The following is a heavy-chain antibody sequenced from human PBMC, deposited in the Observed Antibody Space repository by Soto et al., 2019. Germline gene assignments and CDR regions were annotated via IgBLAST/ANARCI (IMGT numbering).Heavy chain of an antibody. CDR3: AKDYSHYVGYYYGMDV. V-gene: IGHV3-30*18. J-gene: IGHJ6*01. Sequence: QVQLVESGGGVVQPGRSLRLSCTASGFTFSSFGMHWVRQAPGKGLDWVALISYDGSNKYYADSVRGRFTISRDNSKNTLHLQMNSLRVEDTAVYYCAKDYSHYVGYYYGMDVW. D-gene: IGHD4-4*01. CDR2: ISYDGSNK. CDR1: GFTFSSFG.